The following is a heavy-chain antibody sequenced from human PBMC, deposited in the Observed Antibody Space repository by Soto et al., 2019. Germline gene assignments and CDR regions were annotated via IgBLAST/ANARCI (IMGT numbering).Heavy chain of an antibody. Sequence: SETLSLTCTVSGGSISSGDYYWSWIRQPPGKGLEWIGYIYYSGSTYYNPSLKSRVTISVDTSKNQFSLKLSSVAAADTAVYYCARAFDYYDSSGYPAYWGQGTLVTVSS. CDR3: ARAFDYYDSSGYPAY. J-gene: IGHJ4*02. V-gene: IGHV4-30-4*01. D-gene: IGHD3-22*01. CDR2: IYYSGST. CDR1: GGSISSGDYY.